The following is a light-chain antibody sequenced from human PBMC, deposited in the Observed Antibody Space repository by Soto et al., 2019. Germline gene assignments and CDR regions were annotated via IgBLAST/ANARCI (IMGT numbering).Light chain of an antibody. CDR1: QGVCIY. CDR3: QQYNTYPYT. Sequence: IQMTQSPSSLSASVGDRVTITCRASQGVCIYLAWFQQHPGIAPKSLIFAASNLQSGVPSRFSGSGSGADFTLTISGLQPEDSATYYCQQYNTYPYTFGQGTKLDIQ. CDR2: AAS. J-gene: IGKJ2*01. V-gene: IGKV1-16*01.